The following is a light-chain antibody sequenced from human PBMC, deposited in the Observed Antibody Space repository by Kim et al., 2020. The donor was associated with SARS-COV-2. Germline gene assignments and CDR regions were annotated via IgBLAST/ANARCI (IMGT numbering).Light chain of an antibody. CDR3: QQTYSAPT. CDR1: QTIGNS. CDR2: SAA. J-gene: IGKJ1*01. Sequence: SASVGDRVTIACRASQTIGNSLSLYQQKPRKAPRLLIYSAASLQDGLPPRFSGSGSGTEFTLTISSLQPEDFATYYCQQTYSAPTFGQGTKVDIK. V-gene: IGKV1-39*01.